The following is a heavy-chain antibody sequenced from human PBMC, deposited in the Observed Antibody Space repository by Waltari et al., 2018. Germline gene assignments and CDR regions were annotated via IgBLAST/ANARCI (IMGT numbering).Heavy chain of an antibody. J-gene: IGHJ4*02. V-gene: IGHV4-34*01. CDR3: ARRGDYYGSGSYFDY. CDR1: GGSFSGCD. CDR2: THQSGST. Sequence: QVPLQQWGAGLLKPSETLSLPCAVSGGSFSGCDWSWHRHPPGKGREWIGETHQSGSTNYNPSIKSRATISVDTSKNQFSLKLSSVTAADTAVYYCARRGDYYGSGSYFDYWGQGTLVTVSS. D-gene: IGHD3-10*01.